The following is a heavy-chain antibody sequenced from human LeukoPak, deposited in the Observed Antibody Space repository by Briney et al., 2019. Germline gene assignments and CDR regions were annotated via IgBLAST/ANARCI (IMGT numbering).Heavy chain of an antibody. V-gene: IGHV3-74*01. J-gene: IGHJ4*02. CDR1: GFTFSIYW. D-gene: IGHD3-10*01. CDR3: DRDVAGSGSR. CDR2: INEYGSTT. Sequence: GGSLRLSCEASGFTFSIYWMHWVRQVPGKGLVWVSRINEYGSTTNYAYSVKDRFIISRDNAKNTLYLQMNSLRAEDSAVYFCDRDVAGSGSRWGQGTLVTVSS.